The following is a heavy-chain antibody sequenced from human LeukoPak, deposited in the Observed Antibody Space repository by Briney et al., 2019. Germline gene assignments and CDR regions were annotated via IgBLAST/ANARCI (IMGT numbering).Heavy chain of an antibody. V-gene: IGHV4-34*01. CDR2: INHSGST. CDR3: ARGYDSSGYIYYYYYMDV. D-gene: IGHD3-22*01. CDR1: GGSFSNYY. J-gene: IGHJ6*03. Sequence: PSETLSLTCSVYGGSFSNYYWSWLRQPPGKGLEWIGEINHSGSTNYNPSLKSRVTISVDTSKNQFSLKLSSVTAADTAVYYCARGYDSSGYIYYYYYMDVWGKGTTVTDSS.